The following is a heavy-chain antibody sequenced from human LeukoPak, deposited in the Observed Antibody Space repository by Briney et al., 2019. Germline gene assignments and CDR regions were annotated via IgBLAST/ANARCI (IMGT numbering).Heavy chain of an antibody. CDR2: ISGSGGST. D-gene: IGHD1-26*01. Sequence: GGSLRLSCAASGFTFSNYAMNWVRQAPGRGLEWVSAISGSGGSTYYADSVKGRFTISRDNSKNTLYLQMNSLGAEDTAVYYCAKDLAGSGSYSFDYWGQGTLVTVSS. CDR3: AKDLAGSGSYSFDY. J-gene: IGHJ4*02. CDR1: GFTFSNYA. V-gene: IGHV3-23*01.